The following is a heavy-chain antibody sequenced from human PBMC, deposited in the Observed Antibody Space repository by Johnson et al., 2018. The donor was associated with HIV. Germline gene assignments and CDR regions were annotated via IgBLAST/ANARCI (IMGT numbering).Heavy chain of an antibody. Sequence: QVQLVESGGGVVQAGRSLRLSCAASGFTFSSYAMHWVRQAPGKGLEWVAIISYDGSNKYYADSVKGRFTISRDNSKNTLYLQMNSLRVEDTAVYYCASLGRDLLVKAPLSVVVDACDIWGQGTMVTVSS. V-gene: IGHV3-30-3*01. CDR1: GFTFSSYA. CDR3: ASLGRDLLVKAPLSVVVDACDI. CDR2: ISYDGSNK. D-gene: IGHD3-16*01. J-gene: IGHJ3*02.